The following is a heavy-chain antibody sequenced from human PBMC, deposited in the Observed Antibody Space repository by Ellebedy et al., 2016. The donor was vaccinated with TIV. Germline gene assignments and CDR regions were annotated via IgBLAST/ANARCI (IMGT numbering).Heavy chain of an antibody. CDR3: ARYNSGWKIFDY. CDR1: VDRVSSNSPT. V-gene: IGHV6-1*01. Sequence: SQTLSLTCAISVDRVSSNSPTWDWIRQSPSRGLEWLGRTYYRSKWYYDYAVSVYSRITLNQDTSKNQFSLQLNSVTPEDTALYYCARYNSGWKIFDYWGQGTLVTVSS. D-gene: IGHD6-19*01. J-gene: IGHJ4*02. CDR2: TYYRSKWYY.